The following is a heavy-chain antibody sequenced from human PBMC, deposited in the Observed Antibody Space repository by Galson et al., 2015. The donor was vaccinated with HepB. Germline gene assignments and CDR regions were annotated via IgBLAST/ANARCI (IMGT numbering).Heavy chain of an antibody. Sequence: LSLTCTVSGDSISSYYWTWIRQPPGKGLEWIGYIYYNGRTKYNPSLKSRVTISGDMSKNQFSLKLSSVTAEDTAVYYCAKFAVGVTSPFDYWGQGTLVTVSS. CDR3: AKFAVGVTSPFDY. CDR2: IYYNGRT. D-gene: IGHD2-15*01. J-gene: IGHJ4*02. CDR1: GDSISSYY. V-gene: IGHV4-59*12.